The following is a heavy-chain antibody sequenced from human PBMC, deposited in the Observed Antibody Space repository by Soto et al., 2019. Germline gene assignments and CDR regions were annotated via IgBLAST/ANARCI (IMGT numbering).Heavy chain of an antibody. D-gene: IGHD3-22*01. CDR3: ARAHYYDSDLDP. Sequence: ASVKVSCKVSGYTFTGYYMHWVRQAPGQGLEWMGWINPNSGGTNYAQKFQGRVTMTRDTSISTAYMELSRLRSDDTAVYYCARAHYYDSDLDPWGQGTLVTVSS. CDR1: GYTFTGYY. V-gene: IGHV1-2*02. J-gene: IGHJ5*02. CDR2: INPNSGGT.